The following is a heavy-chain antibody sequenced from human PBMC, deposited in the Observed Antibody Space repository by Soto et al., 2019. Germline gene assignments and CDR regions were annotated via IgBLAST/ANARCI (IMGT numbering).Heavy chain of an antibody. CDR3: VSDKYYYDSSGKRHYYDMDV. V-gene: IGHV3-53*01. D-gene: IGHD3-22*01. J-gene: IGHJ6*02. CDR1: AFTVSSNY. CDR2: IYSGGST. Sequence: GGSLTLSCAASAFTVSSNYMRWVRQPPGKGLEWVSVIYSGGSTYYADSVKGRFTISRDNSKNTLYLQMNSVRAEDTAVYYCVSDKYYYDSSGKRHYYDMDVWGQGTTVTVSS.